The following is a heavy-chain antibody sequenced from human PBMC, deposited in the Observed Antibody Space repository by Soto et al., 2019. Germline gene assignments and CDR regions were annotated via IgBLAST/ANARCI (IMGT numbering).Heavy chain of an antibody. CDR2: LYSGGST. V-gene: IGHV3-66*01. J-gene: IGHJ4*02. D-gene: IGHD6-25*01. CDR1: GFTVSSKY. CDR3: AVAPRGERLLDFDY. Sequence: EVQLVESGGGLVQPGGSLRLSCVASGFTVSSKYMSWVRQAPGKGLEWVSVLYSGGSTYYADSVRDRFTISRDNSWNTLYLQMRSLRVEDTAIYYCAVAPRGERLLDFDYWGRGALVTVSS.